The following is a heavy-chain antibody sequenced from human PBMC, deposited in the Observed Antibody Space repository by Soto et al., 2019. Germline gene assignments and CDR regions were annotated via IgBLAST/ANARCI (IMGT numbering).Heavy chain of an antibody. J-gene: IGHJ6*02. V-gene: IGHV4-39*01. CDR1: GGSISSSSYY. Sequence: QLQLQESGPGLVKPSETLSLTCTVSGGSISSSSYYWGWIRQPPGKGLAWIGSIYYSGSTYYNPSLKSRVTISVDTSKNQFSLKLSSVTAADTAVYYCAIVECYNYYYYGMDVWGQGTTVTVSS. D-gene: IGHD2-15*01. CDR3: AIVECYNYYYYGMDV. CDR2: IYYSGST.